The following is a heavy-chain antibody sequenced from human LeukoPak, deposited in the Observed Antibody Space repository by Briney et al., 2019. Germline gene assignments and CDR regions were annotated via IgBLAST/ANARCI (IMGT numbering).Heavy chain of an antibody. Sequence: GGSLRLSCAASGFTFSSYGMHWVRQAPGKGLEWVAVIWYDGGNKYYADSVKGRFTISRDNSKSMVYLQMGSLTADDMAVYYCARGAQLTDYWGQGTLVTVSS. J-gene: IGHJ4*02. D-gene: IGHD4/OR15-4a*01. CDR1: GFTFSSYG. V-gene: IGHV3-33*01. CDR2: IWYDGGNK. CDR3: ARGAQLTDY.